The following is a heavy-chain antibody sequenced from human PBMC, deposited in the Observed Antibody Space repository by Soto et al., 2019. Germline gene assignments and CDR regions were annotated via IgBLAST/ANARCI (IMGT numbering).Heavy chain of an antibody. CDR3: ARQSGYYYYMDV. D-gene: IGHD6-25*01. J-gene: IGHJ6*03. CDR1: GGSISSSSYY. V-gene: IGHV4-39*01. Sequence: SETLSLTCTVSGGSISSSSYYWGWIRQPPGKGLEWIGSIYYSGSTYYNPSLKSRVTISVDTSKNQFSLKLSSVTAADTAVYYRARQSGYYYYMDVWGKGTTVTVSS. CDR2: IYYSGST.